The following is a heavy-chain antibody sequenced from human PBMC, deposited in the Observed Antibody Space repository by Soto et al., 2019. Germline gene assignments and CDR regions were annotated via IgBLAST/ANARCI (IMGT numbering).Heavy chain of an antibody. J-gene: IGHJ6*02. CDR3: ARDSYDFWSGYYAGYYYYGMDV. Sequence: SQTLSLTCVISGDSVSSNSAAWNWIRQSPSRGLEWLGRTYYRSKWYNDYAVSVKSRITINPDTSKNQFSLQLNSVTPEDTAVYYCARDSYDFWSGYYAGYYYYGMDVWGQGTTVTVSS. D-gene: IGHD3-3*01. CDR1: GDSVSSNSAA. CDR2: TYYRSKWYN. V-gene: IGHV6-1*01.